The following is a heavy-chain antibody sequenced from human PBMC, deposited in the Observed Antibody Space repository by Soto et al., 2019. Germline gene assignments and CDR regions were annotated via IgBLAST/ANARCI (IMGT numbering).Heavy chain of an antibody. CDR2: MNPNSGNT. CDR3: ARADAYEYSSSSSLDI. CDR1: GYTFTSYD. D-gene: IGHD6-6*01. Sequence: QVQLVQSGAEVKKPGASVKVSCKASGYTFTSYDINWVRQATGQGLEWMGWMNPNSGNTGHAQKFQGRVTMTRSTPTCTASVGLSSLRSEDTAVYYCARADAYEYSSSSSLDICGQGTMFAVAS. V-gene: IGHV1-8*01. J-gene: IGHJ3*02.